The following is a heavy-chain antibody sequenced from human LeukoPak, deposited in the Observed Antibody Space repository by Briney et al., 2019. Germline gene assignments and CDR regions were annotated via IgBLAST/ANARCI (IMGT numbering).Heavy chain of an antibody. D-gene: IGHD1-1*01. V-gene: IGHV1-2*06. J-gene: IGHJ5*02. Sequence: ASVKVSCKASGYILTGYYLHWVRQAPGQGLEWMGRINPNSGGTDYAQIFRGRVTMTRDTSINTAYMELNRLTSDDTAVYFCAREQLVGAGGRWFDPWGQGVLVTVSS. CDR3: AREQLVGAGGRWFDP. CDR1: GYILTGYY. CDR2: INPNSGGT.